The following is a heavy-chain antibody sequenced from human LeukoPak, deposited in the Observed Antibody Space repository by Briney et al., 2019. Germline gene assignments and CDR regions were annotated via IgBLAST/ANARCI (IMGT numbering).Heavy chain of an antibody. Sequence: GGSLRLSCAASGFTFSSYAMSWVRQAPGKGLEWVSAISGSGGSTYYADSVKGRFTISRDNSKNTLYLQMNSLRAEDTAVYCCATRITMVRGVISNYWGQGTLVTVSS. D-gene: IGHD3-10*01. CDR1: GFTFSSYA. V-gene: IGHV3-23*01. CDR3: ATRITMVRGVISNY. CDR2: ISGSGGST. J-gene: IGHJ4*02.